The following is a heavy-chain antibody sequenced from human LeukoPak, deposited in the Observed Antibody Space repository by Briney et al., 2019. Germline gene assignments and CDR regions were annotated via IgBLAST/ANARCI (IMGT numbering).Heavy chain of an antibody. V-gene: IGHV4-34*01. J-gene: IGHJ4*02. CDR1: GGSFSGYY. CDR2: INHSGST. D-gene: IGHD6-13*01. CDR3: ARDDSSSWYKFDY. Sequence: PSETLSLTCAVYGGSFSGYYWSWIRQPPGKGLEWIGEINHSGSTNYNPSLKSRVTISVDTSKNQFSPKLSSVTAADTAVYYCARDDSSSWYKFDYWGQGTLVTVSS.